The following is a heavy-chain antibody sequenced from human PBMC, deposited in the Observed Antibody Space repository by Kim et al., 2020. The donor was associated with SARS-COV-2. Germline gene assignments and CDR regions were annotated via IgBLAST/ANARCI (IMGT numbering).Heavy chain of an antibody. V-gene: IGHV4-34*01. J-gene: IGHJ5*02. D-gene: IGHD3-10*01. CDR2: INHSGST. Sequence: SETLSLTCAVYGLSFSGYYWSWIRQPPGKGLEWIGEINHSGSTNYNPSPKSRVTISVDTSKNQFSLMLSSVTAADTAVYYCARRSGVLWFGELSHGFDPWGQGTLVTVSS. CDR3: ARRSGVLWFGELSHGFDP. CDR1: GLSFSGYY.